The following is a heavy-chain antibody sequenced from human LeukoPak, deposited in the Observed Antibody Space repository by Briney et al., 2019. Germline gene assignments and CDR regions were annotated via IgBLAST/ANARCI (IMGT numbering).Heavy chain of an antibody. V-gene: IGHV5-51*01. D-gene: IGHD5-12*01. CDR3: ARRGYSGYDTSNWFDP. Sequence: GESLKISCKGSGYSFTSYWIGLVRQMPGKGLEWTGIIYPGDSDTRYSPSFQGQVTISADKSISTAYLQWSSLKASDTAMYYCARRGYSGYDTSNWFDPWGQGTLVTVSS. CDR2: IYPGDSDT. CDR1: GYSFTSYW. J-gene: IGHJ5*02.